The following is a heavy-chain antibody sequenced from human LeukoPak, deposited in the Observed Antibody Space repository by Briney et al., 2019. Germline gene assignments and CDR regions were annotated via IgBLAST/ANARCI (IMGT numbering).Heavy chain of an antibody. CDR3: AKDWRYCSNTSCYLVGKDAFDI. CDR1: GFTFSSYA. Sequence: GGSLRLSCAASGFTFSSYAMSWVRQAPGKGLEWVSAISGSGGSTYYADSVKGRFTISRDNSKNTLYLQMNSLRAEDTAVYYCAKDWRYCSNTSCYLVGKDAFDIRGQGTMVTVSS. CDR2: ISGSGGST. D-gene: IGHD2-2*01. J-gene: IGHJ3*02. V-gene: IGHV3-23*01.